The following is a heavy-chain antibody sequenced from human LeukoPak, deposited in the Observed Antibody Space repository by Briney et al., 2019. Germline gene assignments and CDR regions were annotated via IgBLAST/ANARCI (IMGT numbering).Heavy chain of an antibody. J-gene: IGHJ4*02. V-gene: IGHV3-64*01. CDR1: GFTFNTYA. CDR3: ARIMIRGAPSDN. CDR2: ISSNGASK. D-gene: IGHD3-10*01. Sequence: GESLRLSCAASGFTFNTYALHWVRQAPGKGLEFVSAISSNGASKYYANSVKGRFTISRDNSKNTLYLQMGSLRAEDMAMYYCARIMIRGAPSDNWGQGTLVTVSS.